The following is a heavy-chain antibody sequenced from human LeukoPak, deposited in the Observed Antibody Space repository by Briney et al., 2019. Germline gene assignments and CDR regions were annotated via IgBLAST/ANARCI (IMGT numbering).Heavy chain of an antibody. D-gene: IGHD3-22*01. CDR3: ARAPEVYDSTSYGGGWLDP. J-gene: IGHJ5*02. V-gene: IGHV4-61*01. CDR1: GGSVNSGNYY. Sequence: SETLSLTCTVSGGSVNSGNYYWSWIRQPPGKGLEWIGYIYDSGSTKYNPSLKSRVTISEDTSKNQFSLKLRSVTAADTAVYYCARAPEVYDSTSYGGGWLDPWGQGIRVTVSS. CDR2: IYDSGST.